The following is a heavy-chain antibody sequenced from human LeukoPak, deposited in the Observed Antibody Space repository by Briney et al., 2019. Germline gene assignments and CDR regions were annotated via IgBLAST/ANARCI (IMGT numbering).Heavy chain of an antibody. V-gene: IGHV1-2*02. J-gene: IGHJ4*02. CDR2: INPNSGGT. CDR1: GYTFTSYD. D-gene: IGHD6-6*01. Sequence: ASVKVSCKASGYTFTSYDINWVRQATGQGLEWMGWINPNSGGTNYAQKFQGRVTMTRDTSISTAYMELSRLRSDDTAVYYCARATYSSSSPPQYWGQGTLVTVSS. CDR3: ARATYSSSSPPQY.